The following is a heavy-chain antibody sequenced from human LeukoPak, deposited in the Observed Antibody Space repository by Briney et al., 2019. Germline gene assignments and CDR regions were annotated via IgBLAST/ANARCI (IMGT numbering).Heavy chain of an antibody. CDR2: IYYSGST. Sequence: SETLSLTCAVYGGSFSPYYWSWIRQPPGKGLEWIGYIYYSGSTNYNPSLKSRVTISVDTSKNQFSLKLSSVTAADTAVYYCARDNSVRDEAWWFNPWGQGTLVTVSS. CDR1: GGSFSPYY. D-gene: IGHD5-24*01. J-gene: IGHJ5*02. CDR3: ARDNSVRDEAWWFNP. V-gene: IGHV4-59*01.